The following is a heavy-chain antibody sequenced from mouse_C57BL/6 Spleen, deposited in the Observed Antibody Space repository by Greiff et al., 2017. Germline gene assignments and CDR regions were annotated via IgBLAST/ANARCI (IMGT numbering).Heavy chain of an antibody. CDR3: ARGGYDPFDY. J-gene: IGHJ2*01. CDR1: GYSFTSYY. CDR2: IYPGSGNT. D-gene: IGHD2-2*01. Sequence: QVQLQQSGPELVKPGASVKISCKASGYSFTSYYIHWVKQRPGQGLEWIGWIYPGSGNTKYNEKFKGKATLTADTSSSTAYMQLSSLTSEDSAVYYCARGGYDPFDYWGQGTTLTVSS. V-gene: IGHV1-66*01.